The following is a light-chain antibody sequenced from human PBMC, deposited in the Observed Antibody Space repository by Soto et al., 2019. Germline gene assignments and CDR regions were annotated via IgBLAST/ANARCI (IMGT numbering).Light chain of an antibody. Sequence: QSVLTQPPSASGTPGQRVTISCSGSSSNIGSNTVNWYQQLPGTAPKLLIYSNNQRPSGVPDRFSGSKSGSSASLAISGLQYEDEADYYCATWDGSLNGWVFGGGTKVTVL. J-gene: IGLJ3*02. V-gene: IGLV1-44*01. CDR1: SSNIGSNT. CDR3: ATWDGSLNGWV. CDR2: SNN.